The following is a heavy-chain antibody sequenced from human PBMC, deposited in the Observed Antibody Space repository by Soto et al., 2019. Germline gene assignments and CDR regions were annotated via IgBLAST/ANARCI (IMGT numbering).Heavy chain of an antibody. CDR3: ARDRIVGATTFDAFDI. J-gene: IGHJ3*02. Sequence: ASVKVSCKASGYTFTSYAMHWVRQAPGQRLEWMGWINAGNGNTKYSQKFQGRVTITRDTSASTAYMELSSLRSEDTAVYYCARDRIVGATTFDAFDIWVQGTMVTVSS. CDR1: GYTFTSYA. CDR2: INAGNGNT. V-gene: IGHV1-3*01. D-gene: IGHD1-26*01.